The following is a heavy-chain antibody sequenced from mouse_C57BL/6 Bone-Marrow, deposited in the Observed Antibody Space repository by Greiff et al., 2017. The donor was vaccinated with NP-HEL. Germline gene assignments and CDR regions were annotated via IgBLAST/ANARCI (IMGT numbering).Heavy chain of an antibody. CDR3: ARHEDDGYYPNWYFDV. CDR1: GHTFTEYT. Sequence: VQLQQSGAELVKPGASVKLSCKASGHTFTEYTIHWVKQRSGQGLEWIGWFYPGSGSIKYNEKFKDKATLTADKSSSTVYMEISRLTSEDSAVYFCARHEDDGYYPNWYFDVWGTGTTVTVSS. CDR2: FYPGSGSI. J-gene: IGHJ1*03. D-gene: IGHD2-3*01. V-gene: IGHV1-62-2*01.